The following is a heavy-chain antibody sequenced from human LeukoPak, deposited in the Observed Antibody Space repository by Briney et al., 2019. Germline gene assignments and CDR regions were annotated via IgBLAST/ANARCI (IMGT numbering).Heavy chain of an antibody. V-gene: IGHV3-9*01. CDR3: AKAGFRYFDWLPAA. J-gene: IGHJ4*02. Sequence: GGSLRLSCAASGFTFDDDALHWVRQAPGKGLEWVSGISWNSGSIGYADSVKGRFTISRDNAKNSLYLQMNSLRAEDTALYYCAKAGFRYFDWLPAAWGQGTLVTVSS. D-gene: IGHD3-9*01. CDR1: GFTFDDDA. CDR2: ISWNSGSI.